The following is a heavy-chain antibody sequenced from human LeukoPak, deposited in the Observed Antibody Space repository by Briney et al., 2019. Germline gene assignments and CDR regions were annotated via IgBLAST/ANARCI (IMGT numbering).Heavy chain of an antibody. CDR3: ARSRYYDSSGHSRLSADY. CDR1: GGTFSSYA. J-gene: IGHJ4*02. V-gene: IGHV1-69*13. CDR2: IIPIFGTA. D-gene: IGHD3-22*01. Sequence: GASVKVSCKASGGTFSSYAISWVRQAPGQGLEWMGGIIPIFGTANYAQKFQGRVTITADESTSTAYMELSSLRSEDTAVYYCARSRYYDSSGHSRLSADYWGQGTLVTVSS.